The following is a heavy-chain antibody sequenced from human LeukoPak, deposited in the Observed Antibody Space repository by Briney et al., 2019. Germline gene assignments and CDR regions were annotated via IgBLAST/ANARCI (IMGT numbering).Heavy chain of an antibody. D-gene: IGHD3-16*01. J-gene: IGHJ4*02. CDR2: ISSSSSYI. CDR3: AREIGGGVIDY. CDR1: GFTFSSYS. Sequence: GGSLRLSCAASGFTFSSYSMNWVRQAPGKGLEWASSISSSSSYIYYADSVKGRFTISRDNAKNSLYLQMNSLRAEDTAVYYCAREIGGGVIDYWGQGTLVTVSS. V-gene: IGHV3-21*01.